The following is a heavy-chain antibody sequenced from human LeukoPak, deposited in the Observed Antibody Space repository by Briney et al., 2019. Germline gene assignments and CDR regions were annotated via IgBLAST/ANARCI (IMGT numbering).Heavy chain of an antibody. V-gene: IGHV1-2*02. J-gene: IGHJ4*02. Sequence: GASVKVSCKTSGYTFTDSYMHWVRQAPGQGLEWMGWIYPNSGGTNYAEKFQGRVTMTRDTSISTAYMELTRLRSDDTAVYYCAREDSSGYYFFDHWGQGTLVTVSS. CDR1: GYTFTDSY. CDR3: AREDSSGYYFFDH. CDR2: IYPNSGGT. D-gene: IGHD3-22*01.